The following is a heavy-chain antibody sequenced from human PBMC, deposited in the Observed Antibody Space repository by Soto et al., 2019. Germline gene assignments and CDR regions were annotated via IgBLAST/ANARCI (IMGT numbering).Heavy chain of an antibody. V-gene: IGHV3-73*01. J-gene: IGHJ3*02. D-gene: IGHD6-13*01. Sequence: GGSLRLSCAASGFTFSGSAMHWVRQASGKGLEWVGRIRSKANSYATAYAASVKGRFTISRDDSKNTAYLQMNSLKTDDTAVYYCTRLLDSIAAYDAFDIWGQGTMVTVSS. CDR3: TRLLDSIAAYDAFDI. CDR2: IRSKANSYAT. CDR1: GFTFSGSA.